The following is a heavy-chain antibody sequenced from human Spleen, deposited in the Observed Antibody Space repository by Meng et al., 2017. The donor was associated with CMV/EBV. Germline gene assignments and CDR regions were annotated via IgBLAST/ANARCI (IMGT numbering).Heavy chain of an antibody. CDR2: ISWDGGST. Sequence: GESLKISCAASGFTFDDYAMHWVRQAPGKGLEWVSLISWDGGSTYYADSVKGRFTISRDNSKNSLYLQMNSLRPEDAALYYCVKDSRVGPKDFLTYGDDGFDIWGQGTMVTVSS. CDR3: VKDSRVGPKDFLTYGDDGFDI. V-gene: IGHV3-43D*03. D-gene: IGHD3-9*01. J-gene: IGHJ3*02. CDR1: GFTFDDYA.